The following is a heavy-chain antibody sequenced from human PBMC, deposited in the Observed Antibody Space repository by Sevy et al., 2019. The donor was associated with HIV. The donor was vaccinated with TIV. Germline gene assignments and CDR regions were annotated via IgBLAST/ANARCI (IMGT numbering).Heavy chain of an antibody. D-gene: IGHD3-16*01. CDR2: VKEDGNER. J-gene: IGHJ6*02. CDR3: DRGRRNWGLGGLDV. V-gene: IGHV3-7*01. Sequence: GGSLRLSCAASGFTFSDSWMTWVRLAPEKGLEWVANVKEDGNERYYVDSVKGRFTLSRDNAKMSVYLELTSLRVEDSAIYYCDRGRRNWGLGGLDVWGQGTTVTVSS. CDR1: GFTFSDSW.